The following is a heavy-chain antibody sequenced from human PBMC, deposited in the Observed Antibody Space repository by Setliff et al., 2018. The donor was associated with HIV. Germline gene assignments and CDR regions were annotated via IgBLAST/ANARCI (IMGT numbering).Heavy chain of an antibody. CDR3: ARHKTNYDFYAFDI. D-gene: IGHD3-3*01. Sequence: SETLSLTCTVSGGPFSSTTYHWGWIRQPPGKGLEWIGSIHSSGATYYNTSLKSRVVMSVDSSRSRFSLKLRSVTASDTAVYYCARHKTNYDFYAFDIWGQGTMVTVSS. V-gene: IGHV4-39*01. J-gene: IGHJ3*02. CDR2: IHSSGAT. CDR1: GGPFSSTTYH.